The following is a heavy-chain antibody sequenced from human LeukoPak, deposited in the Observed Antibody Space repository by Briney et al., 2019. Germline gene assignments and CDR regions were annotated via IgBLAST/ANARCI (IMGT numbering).Heavy chain of an antibody. J-gene: IGHJ4*02. CDR2: IDPTGGST. CDR3: ARTAARRFDY. D-gene: IGHD6-6*01. Sequence: ASVKVSCKASGYTFPSYFMHWVRQAPGQGLEWMGIIDPTGGSTTYAQKFQGRVTMTRDTSTSTVYMELSSLRSDDTAVYYCARTAARRFDYWGQGTLVTVSS. V-gene: IGHV1-46*01. CDR1: GYTFPSYF.